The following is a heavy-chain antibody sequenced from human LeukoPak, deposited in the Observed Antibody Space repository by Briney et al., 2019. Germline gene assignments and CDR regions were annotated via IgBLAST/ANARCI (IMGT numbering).Heavy chain of an antibody. V-gene: IGHV3-21*01. J-gene: IGHJ6*03. Sequence: PGGSLRLSCAASGFTFSSYSMNWVRQGPGKGLEWVSSISSSSYIYYADSVKGRFTISRDNAKNSLHLQMNSLRAEDTAVYYCARDMRDYMDYYYSSMDVWGKGTTVTVSS. CDR1: GFTFSSYS. D-gene: IGHD4-11*01. CDR3: ARDMRDYMDYYYSSMDV. CDR2: ISSSSYI.